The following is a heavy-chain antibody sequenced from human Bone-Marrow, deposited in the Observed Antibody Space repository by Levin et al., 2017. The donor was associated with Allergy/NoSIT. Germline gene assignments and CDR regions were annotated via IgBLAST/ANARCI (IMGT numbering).Heavy chain of an antibody. CDR1: EFNFQNFG. Sequence: GGSLRLSCVASEFNFQNFGMHWVRQAPGKGLEWVAVIWYDGSNKYYAESVEGRFTISRDNSKNTLYLEMRSLRVEDTAVYYCARYGHYYDPNDALQYAFDIWGQGTWVNVSS. V-gene: IGHV3-33*01. D-gene: IGHD3-16*01. CDR2: IWYDGSNK. J-gene: IGHJ3*02. CDR3: ARYGHYYDPNDALQYAFDI.